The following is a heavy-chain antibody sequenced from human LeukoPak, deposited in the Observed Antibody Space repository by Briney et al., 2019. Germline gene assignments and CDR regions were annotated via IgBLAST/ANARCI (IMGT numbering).Heavy chain of an antibody. CDR2: INPADSDT. Sequence: RTGESLKISCKGSGNSFTNNWITWVRQIPGEGLEWMGIINPADSDTQYSAPFQGQATISADRSTSTAYLHWSSLKASDTAIYYCAKRRLNVYETSPWDPDLWGQETLVTVSS. CDR1: GNSFTNNW. V-gene: IGHV5-51*01. J-gene: IGHJ5*02. D-gene: IGHD2-2*01. CDR3: AKRRLNVYETSPWDPDL.